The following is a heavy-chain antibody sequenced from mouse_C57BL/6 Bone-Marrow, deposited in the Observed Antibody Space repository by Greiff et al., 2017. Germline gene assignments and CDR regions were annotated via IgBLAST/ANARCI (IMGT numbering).Heavy chain of an antibody. CDR3: AREGYYGHWYFDV. Sequence: QVQLQQSGAELVKPGASVKISCKASGYTFTDYYINWVKQRPGQGLEWIGWIFPGSGSTYYNEKFKGKATFTADKSSSTAYMLLSSLTSEDSAVYFCAREGYYGHWYFDVWGTGTTVTVSS. CDR2: IFPGSGST. J-gene: IGHJ1*03. V-gene: IGHV1-75*01. D-gene: IGHD1-1*01. CDR1: GYTFTDYY.